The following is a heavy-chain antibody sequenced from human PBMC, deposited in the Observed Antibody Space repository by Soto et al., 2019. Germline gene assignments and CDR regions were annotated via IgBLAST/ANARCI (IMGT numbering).Heavy chain of an antibody. Sequence: QVQLVQSGAEVKEPGASVKVSCKASGYTFTTSDIYWMRQATGRGLEWMGWMNPYNGTTGYAQKFQGSVTVTRNTSISTVYMELSGLRRDDTAVYYCARRKERSGPHYFDYWGQGSQVTVSS. CDR3: ARRKERSGPHYFDY. CDR2: MNPYNGTT. J-gene: IGHJ4*02. D-gene: IGHD6-25*01. CDR1: GYTFTTSD. V-gene: IGHV1-8*01.